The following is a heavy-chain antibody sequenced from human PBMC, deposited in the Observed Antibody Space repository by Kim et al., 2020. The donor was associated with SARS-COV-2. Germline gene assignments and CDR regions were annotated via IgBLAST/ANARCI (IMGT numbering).Heavy chain of an antibody. CDR2: ISAYNGNT. CDR1: GYTFTSNG. V-gene: IGHV1-18*01. CDR3: ARDRGIVVVVAADWFDP. D-gene: IGHD2-15*01. Sequence: ASVKVSCKASGYTFTSNGISWVRQAPGQGLEWMGWISAYNGNTNYAQKLQGRVTMTTDTSTSTAYMELRSLRSDDTAVYYCARDRGIVVVVAADWFDPWGQGTLVTVSS. J-gene: IGHJ5*02.